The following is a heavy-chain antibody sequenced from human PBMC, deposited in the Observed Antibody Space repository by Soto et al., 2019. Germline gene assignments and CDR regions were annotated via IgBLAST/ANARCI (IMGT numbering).Heavy chain of an antibody. Sequence: QITLKESGPTLVKPTQTLTLTCTFSGFSLSTSGLGVGWIRQPPGQALEWLALIYWDDDKRYSPSLKSRLTITKDTSKNQVVLTMTNMDPVDTATYYCAHKAVMQQYTNNLGFDPWGQGTLVTVSS. J-gene: IGHJ5*02. CDR3: AHKAVMQQYTNNLGFDP. V-gene: IGHV2-5*02. CDR2: IYWDDDK. D-gene: IGHD1-1*01. CDR1: GFSLSTSGLG.